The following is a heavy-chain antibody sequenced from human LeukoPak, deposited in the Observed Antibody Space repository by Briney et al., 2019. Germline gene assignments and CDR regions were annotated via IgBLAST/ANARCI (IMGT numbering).Heavy chain of an antibody. CDR3: ARGFSRDGAFDI. V-gene: IGHV4-34*01. Sequence: SETLSLTCAVYGGSFSGYYWSWIRQPPGKGLEWIGEINHSGSTNYNPSLKSRVTISVDTSKNQFSLKLSSVTAADTAVYYCARGFSRDGAFDIWGQGTMVTVSS. CDR1: GGSFSGYY. D-gene: IGHD5-24*01. J-gene: IGHJ3*02. CDR2: INHSGST.